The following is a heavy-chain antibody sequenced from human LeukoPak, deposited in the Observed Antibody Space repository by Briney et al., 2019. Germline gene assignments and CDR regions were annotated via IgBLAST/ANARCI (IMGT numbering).Heavy chain of an antibody. CDR1: GYRFTSYW. Sequence: GESLKISRKGSGYRFTSYWISWVRQMPGKGLEWMGRIDPDDSYTSYSPSFQGRVSISVDKSISTAYLQWSSLKASDTAIYYCARAEMPSVAGEDWFDPWGQGTLVTVSS. D-gene: IGHD3-10*01. CDR3: ARAEMPSVAGEDWFDP. J-gene: IGHJ5*02. CDR2: IDPDDSYT. V-gene: IGHV5-10-1*01.